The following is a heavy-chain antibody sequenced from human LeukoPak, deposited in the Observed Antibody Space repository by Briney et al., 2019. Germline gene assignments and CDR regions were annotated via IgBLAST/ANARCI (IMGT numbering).Heavy chain of an antibody. J-gene: IGHJ3*02. V-gene: IGHV3-30*19. CDR1: GFTFSSYG. D-gene: IGHD3-22*01. CDR2: ISYDGSNK. CDR3: ARGDHYYDSSGHPNDAFDI. Sequence: GGSLRLSCAASGFTFSSYGMHWVRQAPGKGLEWVAVISYDGSNKYYADSVKGRFTISRGNSKNTLYLQMNSLRAEDTAVYYCARGDHYYDSSGHPNDAFDIWGQGTMVTVSS.